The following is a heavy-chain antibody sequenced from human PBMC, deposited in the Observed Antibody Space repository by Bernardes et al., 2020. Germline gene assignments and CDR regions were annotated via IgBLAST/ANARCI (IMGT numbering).Heavy chain of an antibody. CDR1: GGSISSSSYY. D-gene: IGHD3-3*02. J-gene: IGHJ6*03. CDR3: ARLPSFFPRPDQGDPHYYYYMDV. V-gene: IGHV4-39*01. Sequence: SETLSLTCTVSGGSISSSSYYWGWIRQPPGKGLEWIGSIYYSGSTYYNPSLKSRVTISVDTSKNQFSLKLSSVTAADTAVYYCARLPSFFPRPDQGDPHYYYYMDVRGKGTTVTVSS. CDR2: IYYSGST.